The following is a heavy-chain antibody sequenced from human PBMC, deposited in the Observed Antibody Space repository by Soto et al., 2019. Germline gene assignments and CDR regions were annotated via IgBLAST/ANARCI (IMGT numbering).Heavy chain of an antibody. CDR2: IKQDGSER. CDR1: GFTFSSYW. D-gene: IGHD1-1*01. Sequence: EVQLVESGGGLVQPGGSLRLSCAASGFTFSSYWMSWVRQAPGKGLEWVANIKQDGSERYYVDSVKGRFTISRDNAKNSLYLQMNSLRAEDTAVYYCARGDWTDAFDIWGQGTMVTVSS. J-gene: IGHJ3*02. V-gene: IGHV3-7*01. CDR3: ARGDWTDAFDI.